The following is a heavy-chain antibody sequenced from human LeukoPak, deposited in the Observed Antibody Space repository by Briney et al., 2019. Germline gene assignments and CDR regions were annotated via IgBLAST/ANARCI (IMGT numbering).Heavy chain of an antibody. V-gene: IGHV3-43*02. Sequence: PGGSLRLSCAASGFTSDEYGMSWVRQTPGKGLEWVSLISGDGGSTYYADSVKGRFTISRDNSKNSLYLQMNSLRTEDTALYYCAKETGTQYDYWGQGTLVTVSS. J-gene: IGHJ4*02. D-gene: IGHD3/OR15-3a*01. CDR2: ISGDGGST. CDR1: GFTSDEYG. CDR3: AKETGTQYDY.